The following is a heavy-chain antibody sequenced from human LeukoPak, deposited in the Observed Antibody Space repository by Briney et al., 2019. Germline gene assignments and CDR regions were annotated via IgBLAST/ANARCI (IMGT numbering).Heavy chain of an antibody. CDR1: GGSISSSNW. CDR2: IYHSGST. CDR3: ARQTGSGLFILP. V-gene: IGHV4-4*02. J-gene: IGHJ4*02. D-gene: IGHD3/OR15-3a*01. Sequence: SGTLSLTCAVSGGSISSSNWWSWVRQPPGKGLEWIGEIYHSGSTYYNASLKSQVSISIDTSKNQFSLKLTSVTAADTAVYYCARQTGSGLFILPGGQGTLVTVSS.